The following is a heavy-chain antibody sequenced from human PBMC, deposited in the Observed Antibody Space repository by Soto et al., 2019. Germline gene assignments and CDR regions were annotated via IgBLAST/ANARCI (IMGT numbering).Heavy chain of an antibody. CDR2: IRSKSSGGTT. CDR3: TRDTLAVAGGP. D-gene: IGHD6-19*01. Sequence: WSLRLSCAASVFTFGDYAMSWVRQAPGKGLEWVGFIRSKSSGGTTDYAASVKGRFTISRDDSKSIAYLQMNSLKTEDTAVHYCTRDTLAVAGGPWGQGTLVTVSS. CDR1: VFTFGDYA. J-gene: IGHJ5*02. V-gene: IGHV3-49*04.